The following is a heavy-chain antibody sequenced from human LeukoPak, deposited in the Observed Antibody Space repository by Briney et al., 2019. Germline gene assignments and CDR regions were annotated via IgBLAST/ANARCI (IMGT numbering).Heavy chain of an antibody. Sequence: GRSLRLSCVASGFTFSSYGMHWVRQAPGKGLEWVAVIPYDGSSKYYADSVKGRFTISRDNSKNTLSLQMNSLRLEDTAVYYCAKDPGVAVSPEYLQHWGQGTLVTVSS. CDR2: IPYDGSSK. J-gene: IGHJ1*01. D-gene: IGHD2-15*01. CDR1: GFTFSSYG. V-gene: IGHV3-30*18. CDR3: AKDPGVAVSPEYLQH.